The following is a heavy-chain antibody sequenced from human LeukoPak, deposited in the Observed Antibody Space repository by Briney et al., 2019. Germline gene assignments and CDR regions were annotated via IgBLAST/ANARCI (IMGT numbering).Heavy chain of an antibody. D-gene: IGHD4-23*01. CDR3: ARDSRWGHAFDI. CDR2: IYYSGST. Sequence: SETLSLTCTVSCGSVSSGSYYWSWIRQPPGKGLEWIGYIYYSGSTNYNPSLKSRVTISVDTSKNQFSLKLSSVTAADTAVYYCARDSRWGHAFDIWGQGTMVTVSS. V-gene: IGHV4-61*01. CDR1: CGSVSSGSYY. J-gene: IGHJ3*02.